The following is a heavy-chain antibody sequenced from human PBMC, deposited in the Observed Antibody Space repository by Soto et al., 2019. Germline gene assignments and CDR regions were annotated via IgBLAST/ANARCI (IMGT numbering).Heavy chain of an antibody. CDR1: GYTFTSYD. CDR3: ARGSSSSWGYYYGMDV. Sequence: ASVNVSCKASGYTFTSYDINWVRQATGQGLEWMGWMNPNSGNTGYAQKFQGRVTMTRNTSISTAYMELSSLRSEDTAVYYCARGSSSSWGYYYGMDVWGQGTTVTVSS. D-gene: IGHD6-6*01. V-gene: IGHV1-8*01. J-gene: IGHJ6*02. CDR2: MNPNSGNT.